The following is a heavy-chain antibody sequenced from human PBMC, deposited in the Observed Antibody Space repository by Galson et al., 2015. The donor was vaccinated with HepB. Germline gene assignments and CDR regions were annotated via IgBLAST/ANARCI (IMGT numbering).Heavy chain of an antibody. J-gene: IGHJ4*02. Sequence: SVKVSCKASGYTFTSYGISWVRQAPGQGLEWMGRIIPILGIANYAQKLQGRVTMTTDTSTSTAYMELRSLRSDDTAVYYCARDPGYYDRAYYFDYWGQGTLVTVSS. V-gene: IGHV1-18*01. D-gene: IGHD3-22*01. CDR2: IIPILGIA. CDR1: GYTFTSYG. CDR3: ARDPGYYDRAYYFDY.